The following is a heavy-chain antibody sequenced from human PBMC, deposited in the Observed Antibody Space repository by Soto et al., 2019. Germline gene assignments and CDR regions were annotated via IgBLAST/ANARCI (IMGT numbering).Heavy chain of an antibody. J-gene: IGHJ5*02. D-gene: IGHD1-26*01. CDR2: MNPNSGNT. Sequence: QVQLVQSGAEVKKPGASVKVSCKASGYTFTSYDITWVRQATGQGLEWMGWMNPNSGNTGYAQKFQGRGTMTRNTSISTAYRELSSLRSEDTAVYYCARSSLPWDHEWSDPWGQGTLVT. CDR3: ARSSLPWDHEWSDP. CDR1: GYTFTSYD. V-gene: IGHV1-8*01.